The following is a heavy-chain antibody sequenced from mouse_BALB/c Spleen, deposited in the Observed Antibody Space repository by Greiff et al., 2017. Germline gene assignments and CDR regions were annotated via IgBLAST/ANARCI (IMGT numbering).Heavy chain of an antibody. CDR1: GFTFSSYG. D-gene: IGHD2-1*01. CDR3: AREGNYVLYYAMDY. CDR2: INSNGGST. V-gene: IGHV5-6-3*01. Sequence: EVQVVESGGGLVQPGGSLKLSCAASGFTFSSYGMSWVRQTPDKRLELVATINSNGGSTYYPDSVKGRFTISRDNAKNTLYLQMSSLKSEDTAMYYCAREGNYVLYYAMDYWGQGTSVTVSS. J-gene: IGHJ4*01.